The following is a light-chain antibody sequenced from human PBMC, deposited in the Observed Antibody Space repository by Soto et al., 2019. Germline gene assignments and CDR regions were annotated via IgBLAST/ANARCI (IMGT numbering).Light chain of an antibody. J-gene: IGKJ1*01. CDR1: QSVSSN. CDR3: QQYNNLPPWT. V-gene: IGKV3-15*01. CDR2: GAS. Sequence: EIVMTQSPATLSVAPGERATLSCRASQSVSSNLAWYQQKPGQATRLLIYGASTRATGIPARFSGSGSGTEFPLTISSLPAEDFAVYYCQQYNNLPPWTFGQGTKVEIK.